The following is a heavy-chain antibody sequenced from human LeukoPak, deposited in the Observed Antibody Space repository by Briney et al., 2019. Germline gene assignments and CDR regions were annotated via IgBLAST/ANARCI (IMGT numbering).Heavy chain of an antibody. V-gene: IGHV4-39*01. CDR2: IYYSGST. Sequence: PSETLSLTCTVSGGSISSSSYYWGWIRQPPGKGLEWIGSIYYSGSTYYNPSLKSRVTISVDTSKNQFSLKLSSVTAADTAVYYCARHTRTSGGSGYIDYWGQGTLVTVSS. CDR3: ARHTRTSGGSGYIDY. J-gene: IGHJ4*02. D-gene: IGHD3-10*01. CDR1: GGSISSSSYY.